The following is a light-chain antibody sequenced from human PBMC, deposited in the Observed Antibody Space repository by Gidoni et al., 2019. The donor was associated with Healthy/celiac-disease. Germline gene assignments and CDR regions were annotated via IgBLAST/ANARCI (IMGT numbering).Light chain of an antibody. Sequence: QSALPQPRSVSGSPGQSVTISCTGTSSDVGGYNYVSWYQQHPGKPPKLIIYDVSKRPSVVPVRFSGSKSGNTASLTISGLQAEDEADYYCCSYAGSYTEVFGGGTKLTVL. CDR2: DVS. V-gene: IGLV2-11*01. CDR1: SSDVGGYNY. CDR3: CSYAGSYTEV. J-gene: IGLJ3*02.